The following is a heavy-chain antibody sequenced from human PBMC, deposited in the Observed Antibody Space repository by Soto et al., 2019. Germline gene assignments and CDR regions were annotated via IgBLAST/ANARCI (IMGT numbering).Heavy chain of an antibody. D-gene: IGHD2-15*01. J-gene: IGHJ6*02. CDR2: IYNSGNT. CDR3: ARESVVNHYGMDV. CDR1: GGSIYSADYY. Sequence: QVQLQESGPGLVKPSQTLSLTCTVSGGSIYSADYYWNWVRQPPGKGLEWIGYIYNSGNTYYHPSLQSRVTISFKTSKTHSSLELNSVTAADTAVYYSARESVVNHYGMDVWGQGTTVTVSS. V-gene: IGHV4-30-4*01.